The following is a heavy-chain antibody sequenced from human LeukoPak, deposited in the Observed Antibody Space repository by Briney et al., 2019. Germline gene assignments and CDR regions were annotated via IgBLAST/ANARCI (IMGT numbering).Heavy chain of an antibody. J-gene: IGHJ4*02. Sequence: GGSLRLSCAASGFTFGTYDMYWIRQAPGKGLECVSSISRGGAYTYYADSVKGWFTISRDDSRNTLYLQMNSLRAEDTAVYYCSKKGQADNDGKPDWGQGTLVTVSS. V-gene: IGHV3-23*01. CDR1: GFTFGTYD. D-gene: IGHD1-1*01. CDR2: ISRGGAYT. CDR3: SKKGQADNDGKPD.